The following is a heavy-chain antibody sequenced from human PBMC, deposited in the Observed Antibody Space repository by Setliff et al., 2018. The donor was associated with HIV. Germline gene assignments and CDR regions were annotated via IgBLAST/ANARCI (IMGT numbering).Heavy chain of an antibody. CDR2: IHYSGIT. V-gene: IGHV4-61*01. Sequence: SETLSLTCTVSGGSISSGSYYWSWIRQPPGKGLEWTGSIHYSGITHYNPSLKSRVTISLDMSKNQFSLRLSSVTAADTAVYYCARDSGYSFGFNYFDYWGQGTLVTVSS. CDR1: GGSISSGSYY. CDR3: ARDSGYSFGFNYFDY. D-gene: IGHD5-18*01. J-gene: IGHJ4*02.